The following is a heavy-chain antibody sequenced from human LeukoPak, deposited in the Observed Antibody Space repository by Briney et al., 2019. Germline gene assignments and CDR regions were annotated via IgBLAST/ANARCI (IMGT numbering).Heavy chain of an antibody. D-gene: IGHD3-10*01. CDR1: GGTFSSYA. CDR2: IIPIFGTA. CDR3: ARGGGSGSYGFDY. Sequence: SVKVSCKASGGTFSSYAISWVRQAPGQGLEWVGRIIPIFGTANYAQKFQGRVTITTDESTSTAYMELSSLRSEDTAVYYCARGGGSGSYGFDYWGQGTLVTVSS. J-gene: IGHJ4*02. V-gene: IGHV1-69*05.